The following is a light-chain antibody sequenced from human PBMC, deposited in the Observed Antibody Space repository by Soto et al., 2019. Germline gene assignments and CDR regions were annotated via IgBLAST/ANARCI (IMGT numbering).Light chain of an antibody. J-gene: IGKJ1*01. V-gene: IGKV3D-15*01. Sequence: EIVLTQSPGTLSLSQGERATLSCRASQSVSNNYLAWYQQKPGQAPRLLIYGASNRATGIPDRFSGSGSGTEFTLTISSLQSEDFAIYYCQQYNNWPWTFGQGTKVDI. CDR3: QQYNNWPWT. CDR2: GAS. CDR1: QSVSNN.